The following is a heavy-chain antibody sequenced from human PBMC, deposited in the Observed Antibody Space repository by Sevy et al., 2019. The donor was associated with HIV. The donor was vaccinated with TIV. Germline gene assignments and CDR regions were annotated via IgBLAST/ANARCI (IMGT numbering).Heavy chain of an antibody. CDR3: ARDPTTGD. D-gene: IGHD1-1*01. CDR1: GYTFNDYY. V-gene: IGHV1-2*02. Sequence: ASVKVSCKTSGYTFNDYYIHWVRQAPGQGLEWMGWVDPKSGGTNYTQRFQGRVAMTRDTSTTTAYMELSRLRSDDTAMYYCARDPTTGDWGQGTLVTVSS. CDR2: VDPKSGGT. J-gene: IGHJ4*02.